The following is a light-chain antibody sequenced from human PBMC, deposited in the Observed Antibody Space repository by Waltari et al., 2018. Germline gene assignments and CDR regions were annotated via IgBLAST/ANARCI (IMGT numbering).Light chain of an antibody. CDR1: HGISYY. V-gene: IGKV1-16*01. CDR3: QQYNSYPPT. J-gene: IGKJ4*01. CDR2: GAS. Sequence: DIRLTQSPSSLSASVGDRVTITCRASHGISYYLAWFQQKPGQAPKPLLFGASSLQSGVPWRFSGSGSETFFTLTINDLQPEDFATYYCQQYNSYPPTFGGGTRV.